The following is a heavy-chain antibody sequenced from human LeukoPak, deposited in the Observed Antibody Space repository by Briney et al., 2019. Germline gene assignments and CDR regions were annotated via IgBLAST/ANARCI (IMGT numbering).Heavy chain of an antibody. Sequence: GSLRLSCAASGFTFSSYSMNWVRQAPGKGLEWVSCTSSSSSYIYYADSVKGRFTISRDNAKNSLYLQMNGLRAEDTAVYYCARAGHSSDYYSPPFEYWGQGTLVTVSS. CDR2: TSSSSSYI. J-gene: IGHJ4*02. CDR3: ARAGHSSDYYSPPFEY. CDR1: GFTFSSYS. D-gene: IGHD3-22*01. V-gene: IGHV3-21*01.